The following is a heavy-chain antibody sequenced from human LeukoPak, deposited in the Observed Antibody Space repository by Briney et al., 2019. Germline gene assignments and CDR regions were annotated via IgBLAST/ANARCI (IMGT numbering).Heavy chain of an antibody. CDR3: AKTYSSSYYYFDY. Sequence: GGSLRLSCAASGFAFSSYAMSWVRQAPGKGLEWVSCIRGSGATTFHADSVKGRFTISRDNFKNTLYLQMNSLRAEDTALYYCAKTYSSSYYYFDYWGQGTLVPVSS. V-gene: IGHV3-23*01. D-gene: IGHD6-13*01. CDR2: IRGSGATT. J-gene: IGHJ4*02. CDR1: GFAFSSYA.